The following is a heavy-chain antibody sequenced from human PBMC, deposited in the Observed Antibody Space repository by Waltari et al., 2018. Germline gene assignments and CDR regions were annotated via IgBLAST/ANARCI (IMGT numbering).Heavy chain of an antibody. D-gene: IGHD3-22*01. CDR3: AKDWDYSTYYYTAMDV. CDR2: IAYDAREM. Sequence: QGHLADPGDGVVPSGKSLQRSGRPSGFTYSTTPMPWVPQAPGRGLEGLAAIAYDAREMYLADSVKGRFAISRDNSNNILYRQMDSLRPEDTAIYYCAKDWDYSTYYYTAMDVWGQGTAVTVAS. CDR1: GFTYSTTP. V-gene: IGHV3-30*09. J-gene: IGHJ6*02.